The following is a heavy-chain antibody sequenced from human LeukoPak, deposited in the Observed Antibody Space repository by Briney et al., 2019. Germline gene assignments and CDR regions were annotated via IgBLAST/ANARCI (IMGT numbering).Heavy chain of an antibody. V-gene: IGHV3-74*01. Sequence: GGSLRLSCAASGFSFGKYWMHWVRQTPGEGLVWVSRIKEDGTYTSYADSVKGRFTISRDNARNTVFLQMNSLRAEDAAVYYCARDFDMGITPGDDFDFWGQGTLVTVSS. CDR2: IKEDGTYT. CDR3: ARDFDMGITPGDDFDF. J-gene: IGHJ4*02. CDR1: GFSFGKYW. D-gene: IGHD3-9*01.